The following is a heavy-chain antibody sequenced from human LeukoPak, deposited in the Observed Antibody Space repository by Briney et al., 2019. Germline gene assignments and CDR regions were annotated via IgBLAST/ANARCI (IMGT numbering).Heavy chain of an antibody. CDR2: INPSGGST. CDR1: GYTFTSYY. CDR3: ARTSGSYYHDY. Sequence: ASVKVSCKASGYTFTSYYMHRVRQAPGQGLEWMGIINPSGGSTSYAQKFQGRVTMTRDTSTSTVYMELSSLRSEDTAVYYCARTSGSYYHDYWGQGTLVTVSS. J-gene: IGHJ4*02. D-gene: IGHD1-26*01. V-gene: IGHV1-46*01.